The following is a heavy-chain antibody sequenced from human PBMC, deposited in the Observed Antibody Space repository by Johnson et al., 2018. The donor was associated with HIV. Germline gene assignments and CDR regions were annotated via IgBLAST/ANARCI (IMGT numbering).Heavy chain of an antibody. Sequence: QMLLVESGGGLVKPGGSLRLSCAASGFTFSDYYMSWIRQAPGKGLEWVSYISNSGRSIYYADSVRGRFTMSRNNAKSSVYLQMNSLRAEDTAVYYCARERGGRHTFDIWGQGTMVAVSS. V-gene: IGHV3-11*04. CDR1: GFTFSDYY. CDR2: ISNSGRSI. J-gene: IGHJ3*02. D-gene: IGHD2-21*01. CDR3: ARERGGRHTFDI.